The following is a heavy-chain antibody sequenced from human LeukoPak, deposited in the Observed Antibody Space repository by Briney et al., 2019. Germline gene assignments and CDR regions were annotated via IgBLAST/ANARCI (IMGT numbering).Heavy chain of an antibody. V-gene: IGHV3-23*01. Sequence: SGASLRLSCAVSGFTFSSYAMSWVRQAPGKGLEWVSAISGSGGNTYYADSVKGRFTISRDNSKNTLYLQMNSLRAEDTAVYYCAKDRRIDGDYFDYWGQGTLVTVSS. CDR2: ISGSGGNT. J-gene: IGHJ4*02. D-gene: IGHD4-17*01. CDR1: GFTFSSYA. CDR3: AKDRRIDGDYFDY.